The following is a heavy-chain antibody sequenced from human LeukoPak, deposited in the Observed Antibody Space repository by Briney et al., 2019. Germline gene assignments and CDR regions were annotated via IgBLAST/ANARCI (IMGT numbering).Heavy chain of an antibody. D-gene: IGHD3-16*01. V-gene: IGHV4-4*02. J-gene: IGHJ4*01. CDR1: GGSISSSNW. CDR2: AHHSGRT. Sequence: PSGTLSLTCAVSGGSISSSNWWSWVRQPPGKGFEWIGEAHHSGRTNYSPSFERRVTISIDTSKNHLSLKLSSVAAADTAVYYCARGRDYVWGDWGQGTLVIVSS. CDR3: ARGRDYVWGD.